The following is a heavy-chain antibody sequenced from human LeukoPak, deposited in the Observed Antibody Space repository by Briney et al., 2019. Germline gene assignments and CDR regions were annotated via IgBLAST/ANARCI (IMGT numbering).Heavy chain of an antibody. D-gene: IGHD3-3*01. Sequence: SETLSLTCTVSGGSISSYYWSWIRQPAGKGLEWIGRIFKGVSTNYNPSLKSRATISQDTSKNQFSLDLTSVTAADTAVYYCALRNFGIGFHIWGQGTLVTVSS. V-gene: IGHV4-4*07. CDR1: GGSISSYY. CDR2: IFKGVST. J-gene: IGHJ3*02. CDR3: ALRNFGIGFHI.